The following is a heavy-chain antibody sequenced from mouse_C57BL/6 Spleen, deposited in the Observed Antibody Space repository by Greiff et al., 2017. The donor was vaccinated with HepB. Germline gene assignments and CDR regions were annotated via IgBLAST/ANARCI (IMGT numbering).Heavy chain of an antibody. V-gene: IGHV1-64*01. J-gene: IGHJ2*01. Sequence: QVQLKQPGAELVKPGASVKLSCKASGYTFTSYWMHWVKQRPGQGLEWIGMIHPNSGSTNYNEKFKSKATLTVDKSSSTAYMQLSSLTSEDSAVYCCARDRLGKIGIDYWGQGTTLTVSS. D-gene: IGHD2-14*01. CDR3: ARDRLGKIGIDY. CDR1: GYTFTSYW. CDR2: IHPNSGST.